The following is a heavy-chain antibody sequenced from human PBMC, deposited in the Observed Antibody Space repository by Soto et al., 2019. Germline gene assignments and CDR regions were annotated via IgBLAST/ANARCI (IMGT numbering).Heavy chain of an antibody. Sequence: QLQLQESGSGLVKPSQTLSLTCAVSGGSISSGGYSWSWIRQPPGKGLEGIGYIYHSGSIYYNPTLKCLVTISVDRSKNQFSLKLRSFGAADTSVDYGARLPDYWGQGTLATVSS. CDR2: IYHSGSI. V-gene: IGHV4-30-2*01. CDR1: GGSISSGGYS. J-gene: IGHJ4*02. CDR3: ARLPDY.